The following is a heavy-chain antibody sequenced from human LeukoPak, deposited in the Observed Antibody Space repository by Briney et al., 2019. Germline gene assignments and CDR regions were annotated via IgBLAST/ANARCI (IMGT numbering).Heavy chain of an antibody. D-gene: IGHD3-22*01. V-gene: IGHV4-59*01. Sequence: SETLSLTCTVSGGPISSYYWNWIRQPPGKGLEWIGYIYYSGSTNYNPSLKSRVTISVDTSKNQLSLKLSSVTAADTAVYYCAREGAVYDSSGYNIGDYFDYWGQGTLVTVSS. CDR3: AREGAVYDSSGYNIGDYFDY. CDR2: IYYSGST. CDR1: GGPISSYY. J-gene: IGHJ4*02.